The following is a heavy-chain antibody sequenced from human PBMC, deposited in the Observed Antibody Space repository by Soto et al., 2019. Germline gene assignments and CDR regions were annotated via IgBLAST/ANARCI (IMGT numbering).Heavy chain of an antibody. D-gene: IGHD3-3*01. CDR1: GYTFTSYY. J-gene: IGHJ4*02. CDR3: ARGGIIRFLGGVYHDSGAYFDY. CDR2: INPSGGST. V-gene: IGHV1-46*01. Sequence: QVQLVQSGAEVKKPGASVKVSCKASGYTFTSYYMHWVRQAPGQGLEWMGIINPSGGSTSYAQKFQGQVPMTRDKATSKVYKELSRLRSGDKAVYYCARGGIIRFLGGVYHDSGAYFDYWGQGTLVTVSS.